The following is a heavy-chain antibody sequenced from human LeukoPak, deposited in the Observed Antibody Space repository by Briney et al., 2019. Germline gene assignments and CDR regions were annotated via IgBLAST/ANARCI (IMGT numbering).Heavy chain of an antibody. CDR1: GGSITSYY. D-gene: IGHD7-27*01. Sequence: SETLSLTCTVSGGSITSYYWTWIRQPPGKGLEWIGYVYYTGSTNYNPSLTSRVTISLDTSKNQFSLKLNSVTAADTAVYYCARGANWGSPDYWGQGTLVTVSS. CDR3: ARGANWGSPDY. J-gene: IGHJ4*02. CDR2: VYYTGST. V-gene: IGHV4-59*01.